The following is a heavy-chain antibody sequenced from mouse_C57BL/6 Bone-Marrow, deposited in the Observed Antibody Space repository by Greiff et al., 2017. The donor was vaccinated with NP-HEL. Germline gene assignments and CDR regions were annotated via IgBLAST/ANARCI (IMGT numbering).Heavy chain of an antibody. Sequence: VQLQQSGAELVKPGASVKMSCKASGYTFTTYPIEWMKQSHGKCLEWIGNFLPYNDDTKYNEKFKGKATLTVEKSSSTVYLDLSRLTSYDSAVYSCARRSNFDYAMDYWGQGTSVTVSS. CDR1: GYTFTTYP. V-gene: IGHV1-47*01. J-gene: IGHJ4*01. D-gene: IGHD1-1*01. CDR3: ARRSNFDYAMDY. CDR2: FLPYNDDT.